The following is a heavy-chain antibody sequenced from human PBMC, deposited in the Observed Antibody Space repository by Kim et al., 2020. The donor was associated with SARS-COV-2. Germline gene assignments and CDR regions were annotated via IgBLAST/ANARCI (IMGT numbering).Heavy chain of an antibody. V-gene: IGHV3-7*01. CDR3: ARDNNYRVDV. CDR2: IYADGSEK. J-gene: IGHJ6*02. CDR1: GFIFKNYM. Sequence: GGSLRLSCTASGFIFKNYMMDWVRQAPGKGLEWVANIYADGSEKYYVDSVKGRVTISRDNAKNSLYLQMNSLRGEDTAVYYCARDNNYRVDVWGQGTTVT.